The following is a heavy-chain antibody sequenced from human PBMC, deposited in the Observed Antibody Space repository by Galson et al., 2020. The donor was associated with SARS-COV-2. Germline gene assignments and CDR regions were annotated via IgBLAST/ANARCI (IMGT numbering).Heavy chain of an antibody. J-gene: IGHJ2*01. D-gene: IGHD3-10*01. CDR2: INHSGST. Sequence: SETLSLTCAVYGGSFSGYYWSWIRQPPGKGLEWIGEINHSGSTNYNPSLKSRVTISVDTSKNQFSLKLSSVTAADTAVYYFARGRGTMVRGVTKVDWYFDLWGRGTLVTVSS. CDR3: ARGRGTMVRGVTKVDWYFDL. V-gene: IGHV4-34*01. CDR1: GGSFSGYY.